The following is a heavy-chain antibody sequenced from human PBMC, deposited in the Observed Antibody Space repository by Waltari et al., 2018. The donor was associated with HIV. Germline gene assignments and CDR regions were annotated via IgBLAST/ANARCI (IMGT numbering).Heavy chain of an antibody. CDR2: ISISSTYI. V-gene: IGHV3-21*01. CDR3: ARGTYYYDSSGYYDNLPFDY. J-gene: IGHJ4*02. CDR1: GFTFSTYS. Sequence: EVQLVESGGGLVKPGGSLRLSCAASGFTFSTYSMHWVRQAPRKGLEWVSSISISSTYIYYADSVKVRFTISRDNAKNSLYLQMNSLRAEDTAVYFCARGTYYYDSSGYYDNLPFDYWGQGTLVTVSS. D-gene: IGHD3-22*01.